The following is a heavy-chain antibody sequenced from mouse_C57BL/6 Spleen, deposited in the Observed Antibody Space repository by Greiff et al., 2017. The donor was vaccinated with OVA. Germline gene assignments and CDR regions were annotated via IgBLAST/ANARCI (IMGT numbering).Heavy chain of an antibody. CDR3: ARHEDNYYGSSSPFAY. CDR1: GYTFTEYT. J-gene: IGHJ3*01. CDR2: FYPGSGSI. Sequence: VKLQESGAELVKPGASVKLSCKASGYTFTEYTIHWVKQRSGQGLEWIGWFYPGSGSIKYNEKFKDKATLTADKSSSTVYMELSRLTSEDSAVYFCARHEDNYYGSSSPFAYWGQGTLVTVSA. V-gene: IGHV1-62-2*01. D-gene: IGHD1-1*01.